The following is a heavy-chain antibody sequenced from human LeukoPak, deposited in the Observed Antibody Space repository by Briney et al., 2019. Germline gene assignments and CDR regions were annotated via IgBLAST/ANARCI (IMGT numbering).Heavy chain of an antibody. CDR2: ISSSTTNM. CDR3: AREYSSSSGRSFDY. V-gene: IGHV3-48*01. D-gene: IGHD6-6*01. Sequence: VRQAPGKGLEWXSYISSSTTNMYYADSVKGRFTISRDNAKNSLYLQMNSLRAEDTAVYYCAREYSSSSGRSFDYWGQGTLVTVSS. J-gene: IGHJ4*02.